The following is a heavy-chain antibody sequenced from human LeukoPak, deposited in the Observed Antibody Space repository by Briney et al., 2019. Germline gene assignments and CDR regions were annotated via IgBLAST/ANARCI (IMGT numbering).Heavy chain of an antibody. Sequence: PSQTLYLTCAVSGGSISSGGYSWSWIRQPPGKGLEWIGYIYHSGSTYYNPSLNSRVTISVDRSKNQFSLKLSSVTAADTAVCYCARLSVAYDAFDIWGQGTMVTVSS. V-gene: IGHV4-30-2*01. CDR1: GGSISSGGYS. CDR2: IYHSGST. D-gene: IGHD6-19*01. J-gene: IGHJ3*02. CDR3: ARLSVAYDAFDI.